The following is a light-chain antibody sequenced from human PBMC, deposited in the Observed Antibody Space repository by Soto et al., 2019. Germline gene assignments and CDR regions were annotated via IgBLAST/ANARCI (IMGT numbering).Light chain of an antibody. J-gene: IGLJ2*01. CDR1: SSDVGGYNY. CDR2: DVG. Sequence: QSALTQPASVSGSPGQSITISCTGTSSDVGGYNYVSWYQQHPGKATKLMIYDVGDRPSGVSNRFSGSKSGNTASLTISGLQAEDEADYYCSSYTSSSTLSVFGGGTKLTVL. CDR3: SSYTSSSTLSV. V-gene: IGLV2-14*01.